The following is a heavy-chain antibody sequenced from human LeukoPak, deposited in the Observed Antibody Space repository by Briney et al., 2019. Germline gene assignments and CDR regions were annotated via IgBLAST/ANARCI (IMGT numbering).Heavy chain of an antibody. CDR2: IIPIFGTA. J-gene: IGHJ4*02. Sequence: SVKLSRKASGGTFSSYAISWVRQARGQGLEWMGGIIPIFGTANYAQKFQGRVTITADESTSTAYMELSSLRSEDTAAYYCAREGGGSPYGSGSYYRYWGQGTLVTVSS. CDR1: GGTFSSYA. CDR3: AREGGGSPYGSGSYYRY. V-gene: IGHV1-69*13. D-gene: IGHD3-10*01.